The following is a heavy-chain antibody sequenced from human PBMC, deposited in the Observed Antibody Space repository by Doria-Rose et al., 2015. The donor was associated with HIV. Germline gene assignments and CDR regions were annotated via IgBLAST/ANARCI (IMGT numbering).Heavy chain of an antibody. CDR1: GYTFSAYA. D-gene: IGHD6-13*01. J-gene: IGHJ4*02. V-gene: IGHV1-3*01. Sequence: QVQLVQSGAEVKEPGASVTVSCKTSGYTFSAYAIPWVRQAPGQRLEWMGWLNVGNGDTRYSRKFQDRVTVTSDTSANTGYMALSSLRSEDTAVYYCARIHSLSSSSLGHWGQGTLVTVSS. CDR2: LNVGNGDT. CDR3: ARIHSLSSSSLGH.